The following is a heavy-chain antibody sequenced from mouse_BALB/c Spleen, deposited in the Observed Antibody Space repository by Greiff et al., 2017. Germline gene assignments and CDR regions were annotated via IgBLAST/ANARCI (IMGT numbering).Heavy chain of an antibody. CDR2: IRNKASGYTT. D-gene: IGHD2-3*01. J-gene: IGHJ2*01. CDR3: ARASRWLHDLDY. V-gene: IGHV7-3*02. CDR1: GFTFTDYY. Sequence: DVHLVESGGGLVQPGGSLRLSCATSGFTFTDYYMSWVRQPPGKALEWLGFIRNKASGYTTEYSASVKGRFTISRDNSQSILYLQMNTLRAEDSATYYCARASRWLHDLDYWGQGTTLTVSS.